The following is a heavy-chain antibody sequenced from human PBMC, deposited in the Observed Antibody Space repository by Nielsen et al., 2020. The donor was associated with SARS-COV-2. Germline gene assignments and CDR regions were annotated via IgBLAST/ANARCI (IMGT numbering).Heavy chain of an antibody. V-gene: IGHV1-2*02. CDR1: GYTFTGYY. J-gene: IGHJ2*01. D-gene: IGHD1-14*01. CDR3: ARRGRGSPDRYFDL. CDR2: INPNSGGT. Sequence: ASVKVSCKASGYTFTGYYMHWVRQAPGQGLEWMGWINPNSGGTNCAQKFQGRVTMTRDTSISTAYMELSRLRSDDTAVYYCARRGRGSPDRYFDLWGRGTLVTVSS.